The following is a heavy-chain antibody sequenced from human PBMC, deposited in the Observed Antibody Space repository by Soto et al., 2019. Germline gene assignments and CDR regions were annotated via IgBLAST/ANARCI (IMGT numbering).Heavy chain of an antibody. CDR3: ARGHYCSGGSCYGPNSYYFDY. CDR2: IYRGGST. V-gene: IGHV3-66*01. J-gene: IGHJ4*02. Sequence: GSLRLSCAASGFTVSSNYMSWVRQAPGKGLEWGSVIYRGGSTYYADSVKGRFTISRDTSKNQFSLKLSSVTAADTAVYYCARGHYCSGGSCYGPNSYYFDYWGQGTLVTVSS. CDR1: GFTVSSNY. D-gene: IGHD2-15*01.